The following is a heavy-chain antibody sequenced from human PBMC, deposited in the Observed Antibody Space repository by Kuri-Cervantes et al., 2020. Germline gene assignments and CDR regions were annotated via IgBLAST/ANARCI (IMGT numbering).Heavy chain of an antibody. CDR2: IWYDGSKK. CDR1: GFTFSSYG. V-gene: IGHV3-33*01. D-gene: IGHD4-17*01. Sequence: GGSLRLSCVPSGFTFSSYGMHWVRQAPGKGLEWVAVIWYDGSKKYHADSVEGRFTISRDNSKNLLYLQMNSLRAEDTAVYYCARVNGDYVLNYWGQGTLVTVSS. CDR3: ARVNGDYVLNY. J-gene: IGHJ4*02.